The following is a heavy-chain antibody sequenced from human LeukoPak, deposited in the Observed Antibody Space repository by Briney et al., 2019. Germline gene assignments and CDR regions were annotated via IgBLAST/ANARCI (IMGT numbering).Heavy chain of an antibody. CDR1: GYTVTAYY. CDR3: ARVAGGDWYYFDF. CDR2: INLNSGGT. Sequence: ASVKVSCKPSGYTVTAYYMHWVRQAPGQGLEWMGWINLNSGGTNYARKFQGRVTMTRDTSISAAYMDLSRLGSDDTAVYYCARVAGGDWYYFDFWGQGTLVTVSS. J-gene: IGHJ4*02. D-gene: IGHD2-21*02. V-gene: IGHV1-2*02.